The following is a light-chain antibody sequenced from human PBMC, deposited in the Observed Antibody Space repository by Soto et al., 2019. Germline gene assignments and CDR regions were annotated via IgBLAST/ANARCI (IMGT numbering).Light chain of an antibody. Sequence: DIQMTQSPFTLSASVGDRVNISCRASQSISTWLAWYQQRPGKVPRILIYKASTLESGVPSRFSGTGSGTEFTLTISSLQPEDFATYYCQQYNDFTPTFGQGTKVEIK. J-gene: IGKJ1*01. CDR2: KAS. CDR3: QQYNDFTPT. CDR1: QSISTW. V-gene: IGKV1-5*03.